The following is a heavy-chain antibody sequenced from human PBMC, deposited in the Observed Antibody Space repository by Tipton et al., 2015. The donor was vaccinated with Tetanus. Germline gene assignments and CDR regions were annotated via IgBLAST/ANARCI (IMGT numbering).Heavy chain of an antibody. CDR1: GGSISSSSYY. D-gene: IGHD6-13*01. V-gene: IGHV4-39*01. Sequence: TLSLTCTVSGGSISSSSYYWGWIRQPPGKGLEWIGSIYYSGSTYYNPSLKSRVTISVDTSKNQFSLKLSSVTAADTAVYYCAGTSSSWSDIDYWGQGTLVTVSS. CDR2: IYYSGST. J-gene: IGHJ4*02. CDR3: AGTSSSWSDIDY.